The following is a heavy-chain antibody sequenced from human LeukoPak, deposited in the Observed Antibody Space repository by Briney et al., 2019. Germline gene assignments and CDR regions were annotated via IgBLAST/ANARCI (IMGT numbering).Heavy chain of an antibody. CDR2: ISSSSSYI. V-gene: IGHV3-21*04. Sequence: GGSLRLSCAASGFTFSSYSMNWVRQAPGKGLEWVSSISSSSSYIYYADSVKGRFTISRDNAKNSLYLQMNSLRAEDTAVYYCARGAGEAVIPYYFDYWGQGTLVTVSS. D-gene: IGHD3-22*01. CDR1: GFTFSSYS. J-gene: IGHJ4*02. CDR3: ARGAGEAVIPYYFDY.